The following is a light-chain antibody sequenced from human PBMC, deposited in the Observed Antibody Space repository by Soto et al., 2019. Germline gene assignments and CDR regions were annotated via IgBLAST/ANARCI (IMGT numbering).Light chain of an antibody. CDR1: QSVSSY. V-gene: IGKV1-39*01. CDR3: QRSYSTPRP. Sequence: DIQMTQSPSSLSASVGDRVTITCRPSQSVSSYLHWYQQKPAKAPKLPTYAASGMQSAVPSRFSGSRSGTDLKPTISTLQPEEFATYDCQRSYSTPRPFGGGTEVDI. J-gene: IGKJ4*02. CDR2: AAS.